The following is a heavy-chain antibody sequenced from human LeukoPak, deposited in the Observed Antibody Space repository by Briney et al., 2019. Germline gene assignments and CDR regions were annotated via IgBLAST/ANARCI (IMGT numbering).Heavy chain of an antibody. Sequence: GASVKVSCKASGYTFTSYGISWVRQAPGQGLEWLGGIIPILRSASYAQKFRGRLRMTSDESTTTAYMELSSLSSDDTAMYFCARARTSIRFTDSFDIWSQGTLVTVSS. J-gene: IGHJ3*02. CDR3: ARARTSIRFTDSFDI. CDR1: GYTFTSYG. CDR2: IIPILRSA. D-gene: IGHD2-21*01. V-gene: IGHV1-69*13.